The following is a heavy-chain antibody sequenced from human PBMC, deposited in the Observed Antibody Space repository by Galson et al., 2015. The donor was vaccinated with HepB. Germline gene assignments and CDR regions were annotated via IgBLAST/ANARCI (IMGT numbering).Heavy chain of an antibody. D-gene: IGHD3-3*02. CDR3: ASPFLAAGGAFAI. V-gene: IGHV3-33*01. J-gene: IGHJ3*02. CDR2: IWYDGSKK. CDR1: GFTFRSYG. Sequence: SLRLSCAASGFTFRSYGMHWVRQAPGKGLEWVAVIWYDGSKKYYADSVKGRFTISRDNGKNTLYLQMNSLRVEDTAVYYCASPFLAAGGAFAIWGQGTMVTVSS.